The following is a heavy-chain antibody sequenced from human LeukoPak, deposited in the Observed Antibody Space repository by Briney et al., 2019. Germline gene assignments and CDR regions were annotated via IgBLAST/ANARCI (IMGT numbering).Heavy chain of an antibody. CDR3: ARGPNIYGSGSSWFDP. CDR2: INPRNGET. CDR1: GYTFIDYY. V-gene: IGHV1-2*02. Sequence: GSSVKVSCKATGYTFIDYYIHWVRQAPGQGLDWMGWINPRNGETKYEENFQGRVITTSDTSISTAYMELNRLRSDDTALYFCARGPNIYGSGSSWFDPWGQGTLVTVSS. J-gene: IGHJ5*02. D-gene: IGHD3-10*01.